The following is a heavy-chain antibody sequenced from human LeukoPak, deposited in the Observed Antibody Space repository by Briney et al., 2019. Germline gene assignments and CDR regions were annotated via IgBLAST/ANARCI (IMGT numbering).Heavy chain of an antibody. V-gene: IGHV3-30-3*01. Sequence: PGRSLRLSCAASGFTFRDYAMHWVRQGPGKGLEWVAVISDEGHQKYYGDSVKGRFTISRDNPKNTLYLQMNSLRDDDTAVYYCARVFLERLTSGYFDNWGQGTLVTVSS. D-gene: IGHD3-3*01. J-gene: IGHJ4*02. CDR2: ISDEGHQK. CDR1: GFTFRDYA. CDR3: ARVFLERLTSGYFDN.